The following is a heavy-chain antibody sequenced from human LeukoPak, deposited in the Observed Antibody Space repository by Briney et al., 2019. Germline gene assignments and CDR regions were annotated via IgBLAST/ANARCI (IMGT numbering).Heavy chain of an antibody. CDR1: GFTVSSNY. CDR2: IDSGGTT. J-gene: IGHJ4*02. Sequence: GGSLRLSCAASGFTVSSNYMSWVRQAPGKGLEWVSIIDSGGTTYYADSVKGRFTISRDNSKNTLYLQMNSLRAEDTAVYYCASHSSSWYGFDYWGQGTLVTVSS. V-gene: IGHV3-53*01. CDR3: ASHSSSWYGFDY. D-gene: IGHD6-13*01.